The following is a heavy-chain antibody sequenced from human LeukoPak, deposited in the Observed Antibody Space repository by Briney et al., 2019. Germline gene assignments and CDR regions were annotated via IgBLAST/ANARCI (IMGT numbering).Heavy chain of an antibody. CDR1: GGSISSYY. CDR2: ISSSGST. Sequence: PSETLSLTCTVSGGSISSYYWSWIRQPAGKGLEWIGRISSSGSTSYNPSLKSRVTMSVDTSKNQVSLKLSSVTAADTAVYYCARQNIGIVGPTYYFDYWGQGTLVTVSS. D-gene: IGHD1-26*01. J-gene: IGHJ4*02. CDR3: ARQNIGIVGPTYYFDY. V-gene: IGHV4-4*07.